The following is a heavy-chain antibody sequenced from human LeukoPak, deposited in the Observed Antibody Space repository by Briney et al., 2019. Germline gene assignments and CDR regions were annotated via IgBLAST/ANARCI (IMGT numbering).Heavy chain of an antibody. Sequence: GGSLRLSCAASGFTFSSYAMSWVRQAPGKGLEWVSAISGSGGSTYYADSVKGRFTISRDNSKNTLYLQMNSLRAEDTAVYYCARASGSWQTHFDYWGQGTLVTVSS. CDR2: ISGSGGST. CDR3: ARASGSWQTHFDY. CDR1: GFTFSSYA. V-gene: IGHV3-23*01. J-gene: IGHJ4*02. D-gene: IGHD6-13*01.